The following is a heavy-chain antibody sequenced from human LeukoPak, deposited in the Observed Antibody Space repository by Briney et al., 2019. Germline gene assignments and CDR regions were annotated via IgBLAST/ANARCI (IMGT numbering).Heavy chain of an antibody. V-gene: IGHV3-48*03. J-gene: IGHJ4*02. D-gene: IGHD5-12*01. CDR1: GFTFSSYE. CDR2: ISSSGSTI. Sequence: PGGSLRLSCAASGFTFSSYEMNWVRQAPGKGLEWVSYISSSGSTIYYADSVKGRFTISRDNAKNLLYLQMNSLRPEDTAVYYCARDEVAVPGGDCWGQGTLVTVSS. CDR3: ARDEVAVPGGDC.